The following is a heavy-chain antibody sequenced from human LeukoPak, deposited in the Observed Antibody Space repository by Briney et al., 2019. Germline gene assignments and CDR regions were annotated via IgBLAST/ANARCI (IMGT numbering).Heavy chain of an antibody. J-gene: IGHJ4*02. CDR2: IKQDGSEK. CDR3: ARVNLVRFGQLLWFGETKRGHYFDY. CDR1: GFTFSSYW. D-gene: IGHD3-10*01. V-gene: IGHV3-7*01. Sequence: PGGSLRLSCAASGFTFSSYWMSWVRQAPGKGLEWMANIKQDGSEKYYVDSVKGRFTISRDNAKNSLYLQMNSLRAEDTAVYYCARVNLVRFGQLLWFGETKRGHYFDYWGQGTLVTVSS.